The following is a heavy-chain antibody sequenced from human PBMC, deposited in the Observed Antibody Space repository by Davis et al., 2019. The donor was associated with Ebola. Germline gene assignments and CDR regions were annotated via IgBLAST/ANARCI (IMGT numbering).Heavy chain of an antibody. Sequence: GESLKISCAASGFTFSSYAMHWVRQAPGKGLEWVAVISYDGSNKYYADSVKGRFTISRDNSKNTLYLQMNSLRAEDTAVYYCARAFSPPIPAAPSNYYYYYGMDVWGKGTTVTVSS. CDR3: ARAFSPPIPAAPSNYYYYYGMDV. V-gene: IGHV3-30-3*01. CDR1: GFTFSSYA. CDR2: ISYDGSNK. J-gene: IGHJ6*04. D-gene: IGHD2-2*01.